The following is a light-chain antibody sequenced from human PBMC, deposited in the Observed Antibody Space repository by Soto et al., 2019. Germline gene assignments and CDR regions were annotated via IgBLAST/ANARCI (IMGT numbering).Light chain of an antibody. V-gene: IGLV1-40*01. CDR1: NSNIGAGYD. CDR2: GNS. J-gene: IGLJ1*01. Sequence: QSVLTQPPSVSGAPGQRVTISCTGSNSNIGAGYDVHWYQQLPGTAPKLLIYGNSNRPSGVPDRFSGSKSVTSATLDITGLQTGDEADYFCGTWDSSLSGYVFGTGTKVTVL. CDR3: GTWDSSLSGYV.